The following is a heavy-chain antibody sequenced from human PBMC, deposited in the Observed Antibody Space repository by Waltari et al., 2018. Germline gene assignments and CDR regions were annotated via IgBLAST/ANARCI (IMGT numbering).Heavy chain of an antibody. D-gene: IGHD6-13*01. V-gene: IGHV3-74*01. J-gene: IGHJ4*02. Sequence: EVQLVESGGGLVQPGGSLRLSCAASGFTFSNYWMHWVRQAPGKGLVWVSRINSDGSSTDYADSVKGRFTISRDNAKNTLYLQMNTLRAEDTAVYYCARGIATAGTRETGFWGQGTLVTVSS. CDR1: GFTFSNYW. CDR2: INSDGSST. CDR3: ARGIATAGTRETGF.